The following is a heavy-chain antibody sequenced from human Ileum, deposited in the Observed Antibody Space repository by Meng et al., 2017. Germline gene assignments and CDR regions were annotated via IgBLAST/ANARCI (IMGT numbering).Heavy chain of an antibody. V-gene: IGHV1-18*01. J-gene: IGHJ4*02. D-gene: IGHD4-17*01. Sequence: QVQLVQSGAEVKKPGALVMVSFKASGYTFTSTNYGISWMRQAPGQGLEWMGWVSTYNDDTNHVQKFQDRVTMTTDTSTSTVYMELRSLRSDDTAVYYCARDQIGDYVWDYWGQGTLVTVSS. CDR3: ARDQIGDYVWDY. CDR2: VSTYNDDT. CDR1: GYTFTSTNYG.